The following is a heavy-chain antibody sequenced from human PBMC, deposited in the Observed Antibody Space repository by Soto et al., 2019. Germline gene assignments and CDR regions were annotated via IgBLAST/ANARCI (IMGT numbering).Heavy chain of an antibody. CDR3: ARPAMVVVPGFAPEHDYYYGRDV. CDR1: GGTFSSYA. J-gene: IGHJ6*04. V-gene: IGHV1-69*01. CDR2: IIPIFGTA. D-gene: IGHD2-2*01. Sequence: QVQLVQSGAEVTKHGSSVKVSCKASGGTFSSYAIRWVRQAPGQGLEWMGGIIPIFGTANYAQKFQGIVTITAEESMSAAYMEPCSVRSEYTAVYSCARPAMVVVPGFAPEHDYYYGRDVWGSGTNVIVS.